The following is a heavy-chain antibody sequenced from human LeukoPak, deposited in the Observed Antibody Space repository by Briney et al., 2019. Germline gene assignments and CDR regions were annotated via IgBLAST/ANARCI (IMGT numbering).Heavy chain of an antibody. D-gene: IGHD2-15*01. CDR2: IYYSGST. V-gene: IGHV4-59*08. CDR1: GGSISSFY. Sequence: PSETLSLTCTVSGGSISSFYWSWIRQPPGKRLEWIGYIYYSGSTNYNPSLKSRVTISVDTSKNQFSLKLSSVTAADTAVYYCARHGVVVAAAFWFDPWGQGTLVTVSS. J-gene: IGHJ5*02. CDR3: ARHGVVVAAAFWFDP.